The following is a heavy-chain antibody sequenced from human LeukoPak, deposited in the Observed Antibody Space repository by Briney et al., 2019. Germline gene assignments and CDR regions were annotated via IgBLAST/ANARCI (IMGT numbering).Heavy chain of an antibody. V-gene: IGHV4-30-2*01. CDR3: ARIGSSGFFDY. J-gene: IGHJ4*02. CDR2: IYHSGST. D-gene: IGHD6-19*01. Sequence: SETLSLTCAVSGGSISSGGYSWSWIRQPPGKGLVWIGYIYHSGSTYYNPSLKSRVTISVDRSKNQFSLKLSSVTAADTAVYYCARIGSSGFFDYWGQGTLVTVSS. CDR1: GGSISSGGYS.